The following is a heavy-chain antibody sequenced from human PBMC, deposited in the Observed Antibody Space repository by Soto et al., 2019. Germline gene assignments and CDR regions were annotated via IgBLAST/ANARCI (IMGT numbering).Heavy chain of an antibody. CDR1: GYTFTSYG. CDR3: AGHLGYCDTNTCSPYKWFDP. J-gene: IGHJ5*02. D-gene: IGHD3-16*01. CDR2: ISAYNGNT. V-gene: IGHV1-18*01. Sequence: ASVKVSCKASGYTFTSYGISWVRQAPGQGLEWMGWISAYNGNTNYAQKLQGRVTMTTDTSTSTAYMELRSLRSDDTAVYYCAGHLGYCDTNTCSPYKWFDPWGQGTLVTVSS.